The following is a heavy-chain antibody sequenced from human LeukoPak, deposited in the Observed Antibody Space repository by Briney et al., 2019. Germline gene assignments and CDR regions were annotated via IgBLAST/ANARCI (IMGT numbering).Heavy chain of an antibody. V-gene: IGHV3-48*01. J-gene: IGHJ4*02. CDR2: ISSSSSTI. Sequence: GGSLRLSCVASGFTFSSYSMNWARQAPGKGLEWVSYISSSSSTIYYADSVKGRFTISRDNAKNSLYLQMNSLRAEDTAVYYCARDASCGSYRFDCWGQGTLVTVSS. CDR1: GFTFSSYS. CDR3: ARDASCGSYRFDC. D-gene: IGHD1-26*01.